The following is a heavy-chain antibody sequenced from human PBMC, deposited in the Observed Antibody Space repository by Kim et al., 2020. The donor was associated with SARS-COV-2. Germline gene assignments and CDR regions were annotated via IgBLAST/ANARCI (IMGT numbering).Heavy chain of an antibody. D-gene: IGHD3-16*01. Sequence: GESLKISCKGSGYSFTSYWIGWVRQMPGKDLEWMGFIYPFDSDTKYSPSFQGQVTISADKSISTAYLQWSSLKASDTAIYYCARGTLGVWFDPWGQGTLVTVSS. CDR2: IYPFDSDT. CDR3: ARGTLGVWFDP. J-gene: IGHJ5*02. V-gene: IGHV5-51*01. CDR1: GYSFTSYW.